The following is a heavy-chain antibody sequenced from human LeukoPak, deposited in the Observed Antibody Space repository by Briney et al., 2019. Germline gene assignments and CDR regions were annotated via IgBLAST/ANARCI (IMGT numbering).Heavy chain of an antibody. CDR1: GFTFGHNA. CDR2: LSGSGGDT. V-gene: IGHV3-23*01. D-gene: IGHD6-6*01. Sequence: PGGSLRLSCVASGFTFGHNAMAWVRQAPGKRLEWVSALSGSGGDTFYADSVKGRFTISRDNSKNTLYLQLSSLRPDDTAVYYCAKGALSSSSIFDFWGPGTLVTVSS. CDR3: AKGALSSSSIFDF. J-gene: IGHJ4*02.